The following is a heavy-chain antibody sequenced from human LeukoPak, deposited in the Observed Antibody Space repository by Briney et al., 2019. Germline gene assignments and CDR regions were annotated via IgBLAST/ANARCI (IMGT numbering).Heavy chain of an antibody. D-gene: IGHD2-15*01. CDR2: IYYSGST. CDR1: RGSTSRYY. CDR3: ARVSSGVYFDY. J-gene: IGHJ4*02. V-gene: IGHV4-59*01. Sequence: SETLSLTCTLSRGSTSRYYGSCIPHPPQEGRELIGYIYYSGSTNYNPSLKSRVTISVDTSKNQFSLKLSSVTAADTAVYYCARVSSGVYFDYWGQGTLVTVSS.